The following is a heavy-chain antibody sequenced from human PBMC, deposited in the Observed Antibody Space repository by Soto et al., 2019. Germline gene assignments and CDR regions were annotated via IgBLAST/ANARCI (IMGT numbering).Heavy chain of an antibody. CDR3: AKDYGGYTYDYFFEY. Sequence: EVQLLESGGGLVQPGGSLRLSCAASGFTFSSYAMSWVRQAPGKGLEWVSGIGGSGDTYYADSVKGRFTISRDNSRNTLYMQMNSLRAEDTAVYYCAKDYGGYTYDYFFEYWGQGILVTVSS. CDR2: IGGSGDT. D-gene: IGHD5-18*01. J-gene: IGHJ4*02. CDR1: GFTFSSYA. V-gene: IGHV3-23*01.